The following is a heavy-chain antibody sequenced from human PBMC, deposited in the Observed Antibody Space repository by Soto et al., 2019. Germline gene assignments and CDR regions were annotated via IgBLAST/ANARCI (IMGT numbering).Heavy chain of an antibody. CDR1: GFTFSSYS. CDR2: ISSSSSYI. Sequence: ESGGGLVKPGGSLRLSCAASGFTFSSYSMNWVRQAPGKGLEWVSSISSSSSYIYYADSVKGRFTISRDNAKNSLYLQMNSLRAEDTAVYYCASGYCSSTSCQGAFDIWGQGTMVTVSS. D-gene: IGHD2-2*03. V-gene: IGHV3-21*01. CDR3: ASGYCSSTSCQGAFDI. J-gene: IGHJ3*02.